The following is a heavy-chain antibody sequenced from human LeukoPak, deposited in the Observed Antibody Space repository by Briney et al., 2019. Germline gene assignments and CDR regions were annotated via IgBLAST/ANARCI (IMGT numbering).Heavy chain of an antibody. Sequence: HPGGSLRLACAASGFSFSSYAMSWVRQAPGKGLEWVSVISGSGDSTDYADSVKGRFTISRDNSKNTLYVHINSLRAEDTAVYYCAKGGRYCVSTTCYCSHWGQGTLVTVSS. CDR1: GFSFSSYA. V-gene: IGHV3-23*01. CDR3: AKGGRYCVSTTCYCSH. D-gene: IGHD2-2*01. J-gene: IGHJ4*02. CDR2: ISGSGDST.